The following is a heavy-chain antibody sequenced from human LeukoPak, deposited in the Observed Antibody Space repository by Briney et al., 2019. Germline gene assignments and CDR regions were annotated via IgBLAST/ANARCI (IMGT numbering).Heavy chain of an antibody. V-gene: IGHV3-15*01. D-gene: IGHD2-15*01. CDR3: TTGLARSGGSWDY. Sequence: GGSLRLSCAASGFTFSNAWMCWVRQAPGKGLEWVGRIKSKTDGGTTDYAAPVKGRFTISRDDSKNTLYLQMNSLKTEDTAVYYCTTGLARSGGSWDYWGQGTLVTVSS. CDR2: IKSKTDGGTT. CDR1: GFTFSNAW. J-gene: IGHJ4*02.